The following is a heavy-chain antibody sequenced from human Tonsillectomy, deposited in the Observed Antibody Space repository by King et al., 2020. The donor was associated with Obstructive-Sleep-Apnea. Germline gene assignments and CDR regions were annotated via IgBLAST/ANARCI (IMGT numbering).Heavy chain of an antibody. D-gene: IGHD2/OR15-2a*01. CDR3: ARVLSFDY. Sequence: VQLVESGGGLVQPGGSLRLSCAASGFTFSSYSMNWVRQAPGKGLEGVSYISSSIITIYYAYSVKGRFTISRDNAKNSLSLQRNSRRAEDTAVYYCARVLSFDYWGQGTLVTVSS. CDR1: GFTFSSYS. V-gene: IGHV3-48*04. CDR2: ISSSIITI. J-gene: IGHJ4*02.